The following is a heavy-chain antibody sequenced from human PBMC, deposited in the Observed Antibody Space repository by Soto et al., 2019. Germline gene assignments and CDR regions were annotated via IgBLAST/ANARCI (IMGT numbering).Heavy chain of an antibody. V-gene: IGHV3-48*01. CDR3: ATTKCRY. CDR2: ISSDSSTK. CDR1: RFAFSSYS. Sequence: PGGSLRLSCAASRFAFSSYSMNWVRQVPGKGLEWVSYISSDSSTKYYADSVKGRFTISRDNARNSLYLQMDNLRAEDTAVYYCATTKCRYWGQGTLVTVSS. J-gene: IGHJ4*02. D-gene: IGHD2-2*01.